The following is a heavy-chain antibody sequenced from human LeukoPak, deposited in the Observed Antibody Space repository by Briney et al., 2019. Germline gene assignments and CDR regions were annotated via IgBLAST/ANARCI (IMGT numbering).Heavy chain of an antibody. J-gene: IGHJ3*02. CDR2: INHSGST. CDR1: GGSFSSYY. Sequence: PSETLSLTCAVYGGSFSSYYWSWIRQPPGKGLEWIGEINHSGSTNYNPSLKSRVTMSVDTSKNQFSLKLSSVTAADTAVYYCARDGCSGGSCYYHDAFDIWGQGTMVTVSS. CDR3: ARDGCSGGSCYYHDAFDI. D-gene: IGHD2-15*01. V-gene: IGHV4-34*01.